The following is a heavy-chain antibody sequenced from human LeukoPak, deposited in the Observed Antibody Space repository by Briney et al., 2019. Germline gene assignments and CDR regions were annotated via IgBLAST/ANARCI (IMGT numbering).Heavy chain of an antibody. V-gene: IGHV1-46*01. CDR1: GYTFTSYY. CDR2: INPSGGST. CDR3: ARAGYYDFWSCYRARGVYYYYGMDV. Sequence: ASVKVSCKASGYTFTSYYMHWVRQAPGQGLEWMGIINPSGGSTSYAQKFQGRVTMTRDTSTSTVYMELSSLRSEDTAVYYCARAGYYDFWSCYRARGVYYYYGMDVWGQGTTVTVSS. J-gene: IGHJ6*02. D-gene: IGHD3-3*01.